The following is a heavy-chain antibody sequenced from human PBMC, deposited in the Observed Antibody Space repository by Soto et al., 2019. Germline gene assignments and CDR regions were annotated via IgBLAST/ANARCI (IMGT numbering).Heavy chain of an antibody. CDR1: GFTFSSYG. J-gene: IGHJ5*02. Sequence: PGGSLRLSCAASGFTFSSYGMHWVRQAPGKGLEWVAVIWYDGSNKYYADSVKGRFTISRDNSKNTLYLQMNSLRAEDTAVYYCARELDVGVFWGPNWFDPWGQGTLVTVSS. CDR2: IWYDGSNK. D-gene: IGHD3-16*01. CDR3: ARELDVGVFWGPNWFDP. V-gene: IGHV3-33*01.